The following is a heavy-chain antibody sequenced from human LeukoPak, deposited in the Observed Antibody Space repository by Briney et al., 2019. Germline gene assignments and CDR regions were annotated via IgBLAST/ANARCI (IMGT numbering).Heavy chain of an antibody. J-gene: IGHJ4*02. V-gene: IGHV1-69*04. CDR2: IIPILGIA. D-gene: IGHD3-3*01. CDR3: ARGHITISEYYFDY. Sequence: ASVKVSCKASGGTFSSYAIIWVRQAPGQGLEWMGRIIPILGIANYAQKFQGRVTITADKSTSTAYMELSSLRSEDTAVYYCARGHITISEYYFDYWGQGTLVTVSS. CDR1: GGTFSSYA.